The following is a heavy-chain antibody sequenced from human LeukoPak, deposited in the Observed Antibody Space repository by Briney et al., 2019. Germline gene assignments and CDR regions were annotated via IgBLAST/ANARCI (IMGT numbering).Heavy chain of an antibody. J-gene: IGHJ4*02. CDR1: GGSFSGYY. Sequence: SETLSLTCAVYGGSFSGYYWSWIRQPPGKGLEWIGYIYYSGSTNYNPSLKSRVTISVDTSKNQFSLKLSSVTAADTAVYYCASTAFLDSSSWPFDYWGQGTLVTVSS. CDR2: IYYSGST. V-gene: IGHV4-59*01. CDR3: ASTAFLDSSSWPFDY. D-gene: IGHD6-13*01.